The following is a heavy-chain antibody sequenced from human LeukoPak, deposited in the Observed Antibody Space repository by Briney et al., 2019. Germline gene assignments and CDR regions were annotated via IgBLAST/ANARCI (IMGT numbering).Heavy chain of an antibody. CDR2: ITGSGGST. Sequence: PGGSLRLSCAASAFTFSNYAMSWVRQAPGKGLEWVSGITGSGGSTYYADSVKGRFTTSRDNSKNTLYLQMNSLRAQDTAVYYCAKDSDGDYVRPSAFDIWGQGTMVTVSS. V-gene: IGHV3-23*01. CDR3: AKDSDGDYVRPSAFDI. D-gene: IGHD4-17*01. CDR1: AFTFSNYA. J-gene: IGHJ3*02.